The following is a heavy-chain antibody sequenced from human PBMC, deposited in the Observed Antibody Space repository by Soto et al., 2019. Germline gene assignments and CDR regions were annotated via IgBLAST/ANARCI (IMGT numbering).Heavy chain of an antibody. D-gene: IGHD3-3*01. Sequence: PGGSLRLSCAASGFTFTRYSMNWVRQAPGKGLEWVSSISSTTNYIYYGDSMKGRFTISRDNAKNSLYLQMNSLRAEDTAVYYCARELWWVDFWSGYNWFDPWGQGTLVTVSS. V-gene: IGHV3-21*01. CDR1: GFTFTRYS. J-gene: IGHJ5*02. CDR2: ISSTTNYI. CDR3: ARELWWVDFWSGYNWFDP.